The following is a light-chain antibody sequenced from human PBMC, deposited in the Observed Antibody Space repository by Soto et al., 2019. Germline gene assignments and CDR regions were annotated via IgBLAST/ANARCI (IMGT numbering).Light chain of an antibody. CDR1: QSISSY. J-gene: IGKJ1*01. CDR2: DAS. CDR3: QQYGSSGT. V-gene: IGKV3-11*01. Sequence: EIVLSQSPATLCLTPGERATLSCRASQSISSYLAWYQQKPGQAPRLLIYDASNRATGTPARFSGSGSGTDFTLTISSLEPEDFAVYYCQQYGSSGTFGQGTKV.